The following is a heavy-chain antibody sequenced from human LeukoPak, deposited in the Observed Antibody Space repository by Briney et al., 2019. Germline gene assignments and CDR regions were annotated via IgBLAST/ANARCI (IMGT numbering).Heavy chain of an antibody. D-gene: IGHD1-26*01. V-gene: IGHV3-48*01. CDR3: AKDGVGATSLDC. Sequence: GGSLRLSCAASGFTFSHYSMNWVRQAPGKGLEWVSYISSSSTGIYFPDSVKGRFTISRDNAKNSLYLQMNSLRAEDTAVYYCAKDGVGATSLDCWGQGTLVTVSS. CDR2: ISSSSTGI. J-gene: IGHJ4*02. CDR1: GFTFSHYS.